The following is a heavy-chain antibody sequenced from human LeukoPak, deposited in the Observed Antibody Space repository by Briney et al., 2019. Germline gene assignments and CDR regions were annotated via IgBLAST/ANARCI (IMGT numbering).Heavy chain of an antibody. CDR2: ISLSGVST. J-gene: IGHJ3*02. CDR3: AKDSHDSSAYACDI. V-gene: IGHV3-23*01. Sequence: GGSLRLSCGVSGXTISNYAMTWVRQAPGKGLEWVSTISLSGVSTYYADPVKGRFTISRDKSENRLYLQMNSLRAEDTAVYYCAKDSHDSSAYACDIWGQGTMVTVSS. D-gene: IGHD3-22*01. CDR1: GXTISNYA.